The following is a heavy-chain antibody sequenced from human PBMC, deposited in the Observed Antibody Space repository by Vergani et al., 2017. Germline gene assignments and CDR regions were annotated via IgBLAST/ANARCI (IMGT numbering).Heavy chain of an antibody. Sequence: QVQLVESGGGVVQPGRSLRLSCAASGFTFSSYAMHWVRQAPGKGLEWVAVISYDGSNKYYADSVKGRFTISRDNSKNTLYLQMNSLRAEDTAVYYCARDPAGKRDFDYWGQGTLVTVSS. CDR3: ARDPAGKRDFDY. CDR1: GFTFSSYA. D-gene: IGHD3-10*01. V-gene: IGHV3-30-3*01. J-gene: IGHJ4*02. CDR2: ISYDGSNK.